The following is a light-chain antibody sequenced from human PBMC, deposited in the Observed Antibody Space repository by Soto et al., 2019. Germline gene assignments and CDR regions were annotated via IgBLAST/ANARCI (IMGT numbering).Light chain of an antibody. J-gene: IGKJ5*01. CDR2: KAS. V-gene: IGKV1-5*03. CDR1: QSISSW. Sequence: DIQMTQSPSTLSASVVARVPITCRASQSISSWLAWYQQKPGKAPKLLIYKASSLESGVPSRFSGSGSGTDFTLTISSLQPEDSATYYCQQSYGTPIIFGQGKRLAIK. CDR3: QQSYGTPII.